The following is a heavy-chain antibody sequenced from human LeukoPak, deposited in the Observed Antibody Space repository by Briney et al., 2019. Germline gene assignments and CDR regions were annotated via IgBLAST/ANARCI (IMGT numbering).Heavy chain of an antibody. CDR1: GFTFSSYW. Sequence: AGGSLRLSCAASGFTFSSYWMSWVRQAPGKGLEWVANIKQDGSEKYYVDSVKGRFTISRDNAKNSLYLQMDSLRAEDTAVYYCARAFSGYYFDYWGQGTLVTVSS. CDR3: ARAFSGYYFDY. CDR2: IKQDGSEK. V-gene: IGHV3-7*05. J-gene: IGHJ4*02. D-gene: IGHD5-12*01.